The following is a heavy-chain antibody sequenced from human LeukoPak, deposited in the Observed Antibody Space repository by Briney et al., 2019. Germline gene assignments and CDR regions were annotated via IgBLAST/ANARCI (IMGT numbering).Heavy chain of an antibody. V-gene: IGHV1-46*01. Sequence: ASVKVSCKASGYTFTNYYMHWVRQAPGQGLEWMGVINPSGGSTGYAQKFQGRVTMTRDTSTSTVYMELSSLRSEDTAVYYCARGHSSDYGDRYYFDYWGQGTLVTVSS. CDR1: GYTFTNYY. J-gene: IGHJ4*02. CDR3: ARGHSSDYGDRYYFDY. D-gene: IGHD4-17*01. CDR2: INPSGGST.